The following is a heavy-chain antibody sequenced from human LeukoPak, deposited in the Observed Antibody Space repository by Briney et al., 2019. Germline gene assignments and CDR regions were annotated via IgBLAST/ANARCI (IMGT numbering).Heavy chain of an antibody. CDR2: IYPGDSDT. CDR3: ARFGDPYYYYYYGMDV. J-gene: IGHJ6*02. V-gene: IGHV5-51*01. CDR1: GYSFTSYW. Sequence: GESLQISCKGSGYSFTSYWIGWVRQMPGKGLEWMGIIYPGDSDTRYSPSFQGQVTISVDKSISTAYLQWSSLKASDTAMYYCARFGDPYYYYYYGMDVWGQGTTVTVSS. D-gene: IGHD2-21*01.